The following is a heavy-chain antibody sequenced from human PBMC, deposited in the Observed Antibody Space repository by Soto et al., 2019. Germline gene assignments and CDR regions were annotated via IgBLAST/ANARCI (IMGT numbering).Heavy chain of an antibody. J-gene: IGHJ6*02. CDR1: KFSRSDRC. Sequence: LRESCGAWKFSRSDRCMDRIRKNPGKGLEWVGRTRNKTKSYTTEYAASVKGRFTISRDDSKNSLYLQMNSLKTEDTAVYYCARVKVEIVATTQFYGLDVWGQGTTVTVSS. V-gene: IGHV3-72*01. CDR2: TRNKTKSYTT. D-gene: IGHD5-12*01. CDR3: ARVKVEIVATTQFYGLDV.